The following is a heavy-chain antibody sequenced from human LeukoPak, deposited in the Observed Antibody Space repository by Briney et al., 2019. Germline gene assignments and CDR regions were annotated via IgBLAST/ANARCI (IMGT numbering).Heavy chain of an antibody. CDR2: IYYSGST. J-gene: IGHJ4*02. Sequence: SETLSLTCTVSGGSISSGGYYWSWLRQHPGTGLEWIGYIYYSGSTYYNPSLKSRVTISVDTSKNQFSLKLSSVTAADTAVYYCARYYYDSSYHVGFDYWGQGTLVTVSS. D-gene: IGHD3-22*01. V-gene: IGHV4-31*03. CDR3: ARYYYDSSYHVGFDY. CDR1: GGSISSGGYY.